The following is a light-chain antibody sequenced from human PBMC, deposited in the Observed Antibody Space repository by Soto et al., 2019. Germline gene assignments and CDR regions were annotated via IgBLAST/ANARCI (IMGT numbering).Light chain of an antibody. CDR3: SSYTSSSTYV. CDR1: SSDVGGYNY. CDR2: DVS. V-gene: IGLV2-14*01. J-gene: IGLJ1*01. Sequence: QSALTQPASVSGSPGQSITISCTGTSSDVGGYNYVSWYQQHPGKAPKLMIYDVSNRPSGVSNRFSGSKSGNTASLTISGLQAEDEDDYYCSSYTSSSTYVFGTGTKLTVL.